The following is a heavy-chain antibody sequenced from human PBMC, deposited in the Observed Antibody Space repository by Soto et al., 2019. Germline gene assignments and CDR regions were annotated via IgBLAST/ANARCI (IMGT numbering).Heavy chain of an antibody. CDR2: INPSGGST. V-gene: IGHV1-46*03. J-gene: IGHJ3*02. CDR1: GYTFTAHY. Sequence: ASVNVSCKASGYTFTAHYMHWVRQAPGQGLEWMGIINPSGGSTNYAQKFQGRVSMTRDTSTSTVYMELSSLRSEDTAVYYCARDRVGGGTKDDALDIWGQGTKVTVSS. CDR3: ARDRVGGGTKDDALDI. D-gene: IGHD2-15*01.